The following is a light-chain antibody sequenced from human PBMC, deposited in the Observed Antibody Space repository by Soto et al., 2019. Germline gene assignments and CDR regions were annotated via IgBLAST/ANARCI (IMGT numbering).Light chain of an antibody. V-gene: IGKV3-11*01. CDR1: QTVNSN. Sequence: IVMTQSPDTLSLSPGERATLSCRTSQTVNSNLAWYQQKPGQSPRLLIYGASTRATTIPARFSGSGSGTEFTLTISSLEPEDFAVYYCQQRRNWPPITFGQGTRLEIK. CDR2: GAS. CDR3: QQRRNWPPIT. J-gene: IGKJ5*01.